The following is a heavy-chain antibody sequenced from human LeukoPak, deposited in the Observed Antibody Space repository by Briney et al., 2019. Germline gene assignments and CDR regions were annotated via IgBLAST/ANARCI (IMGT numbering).Heavy chain of an antibody. D-gene: IGHD2-15*01. V-gene: IGHV4-59*08. CDR3: ARGGGRWQDAFDI. CDR1: GGSISSYY. J-gene: IGHJ3*02. Sequence: SETLSLTCTVSGGSISSYYWSWIRQPPGKGLEWIGYIYYSGSTNYNPSLKSRVTISVDTSKNQFSLKLSSVTAADTAVYYCARGGGRWQDAFDIWGQGTMVTVSS. CDR2: IYYSGST.